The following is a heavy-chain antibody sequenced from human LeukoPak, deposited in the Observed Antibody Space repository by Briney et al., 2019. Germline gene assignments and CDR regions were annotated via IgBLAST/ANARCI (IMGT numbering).Heavy chain of an antibody. J-gene: IGHJ3*02. CDR1: GYTFSNYG. V-gene: IGHV1-18*01. Sequence: ASVKVSFKASGYTFSNYGISWVRQAPGQGLEWMGWISVYNGNTDYSQKLHGRVTVTTDTSTSTGSMELSSLRSEDTAVYYCATAQEGGWNAFDIWGQGTMVTVSS. CDR3: ATAQEGGWNAFDI. CDR2: ISVYNGNT. D-gene: IGHD3-16*01.